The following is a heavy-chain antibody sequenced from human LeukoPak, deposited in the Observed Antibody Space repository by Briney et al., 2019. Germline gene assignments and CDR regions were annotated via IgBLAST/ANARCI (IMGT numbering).Heavy chain of an antibody. V-gene: IGHV3-23*01. CDR2: ISGSGGST. J-gene: IGHJ3*02. CDR3: AKDELWFGELTAFDI. CDR1: GFTFSSYA. D-gene: IGHD3-10*01. Sequence: GGSLRLSCAASGFTFSSYAMSWVRQAPGKGLEWVSAISGSGGSTCYADSVKGRFTISRDNSKNTLYLQMNSLRAEDTAVYYCAKDELWFGELTAFDIWGQGTMVTVSS.